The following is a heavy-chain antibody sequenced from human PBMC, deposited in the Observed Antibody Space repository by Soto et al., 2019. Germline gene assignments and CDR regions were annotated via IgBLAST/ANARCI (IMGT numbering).Heavy chain of an antibody. D-gene: IGHD5-12*01. CDR2: IKQDGSEK. Sequence: EVQLVESGGGLVQPGGSLRLSCAASGFTFSSYWMSWVRQAPGKGLEWVANIKQDGSEKYYVDSVKGRFTISRDNAKNSLYLQTNSLRAEDTAVYYCARVGIVATINDEAFDIWGQGTMVTVSS. V-gene: IGHV3-7*01. CDR1: GFTFSSYW. CDR3: ARVGIVATINDEAFDI. J-gene: IGHJ3*02.